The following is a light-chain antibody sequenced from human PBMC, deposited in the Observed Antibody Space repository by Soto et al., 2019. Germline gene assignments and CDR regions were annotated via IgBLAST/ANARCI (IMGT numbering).Light chain of an antibody. Sequence: QSALTQPASVSGSPGQSITISCTGTSSDVGSYNYVSWYQQHPGKAPKLMIYEVSNRPSGVSNRFSGSKSGNTASLTLSGLQAEDEGNYYCSSYTSISTRVFGGGTQLTVL. CDR2: EVS. V-gene: IGLV2-14*01. J-gene: IGLJ3*02. CDR1: SSDVGSYNY. CDR3: SSYTSISTRV.